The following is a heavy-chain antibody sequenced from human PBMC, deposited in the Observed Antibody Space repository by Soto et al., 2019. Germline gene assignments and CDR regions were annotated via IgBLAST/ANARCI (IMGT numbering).Heavy chain of an antibody. D-gene: IGHD6-6*01. J-gene: IGHJ6*03. CDR1: GGSISSYY. V-gene: IGHV4-59*01. CDR3: ASSKQLGNYYYYYMDV. CDR2: IYYSGST. Sequence: SETLSLTCTVSGGSISSYYWSWIRQPPGKGLEWIGYIYYSGSTNYNPSLKSRVTISVGTSKKQLSLKLSSVTASDTAVYYCASSKQLGNYYYYYMDVWGKGTTVTVSS.